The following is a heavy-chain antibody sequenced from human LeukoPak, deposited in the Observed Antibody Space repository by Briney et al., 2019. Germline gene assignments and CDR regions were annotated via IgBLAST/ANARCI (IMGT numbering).Heavy chain of an antibody. J-gene: IGHJ4*02. D-gene: IGHD1/OR15-1a*01. CDR3: AKEQHTSQSYYFDY. CDR1: GFTVSSNY. CDR2: IRSSGDTT. V-gene: IGHV3-53*05. Sequence: PGGSLRLSCAASGFTVSSNYMSWVRQAPGKGLEWVSGIRSSGDTTYYADSVKGRFTISRDNSKGTLSLQMNSLRVEDTAVYYCAKEQHTSQSYYFDYWGQGTLVTVSS.